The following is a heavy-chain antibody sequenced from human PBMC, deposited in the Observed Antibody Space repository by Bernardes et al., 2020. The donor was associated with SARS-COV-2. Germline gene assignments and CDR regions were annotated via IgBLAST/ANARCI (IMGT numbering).Heavy chain of an antibody. V-gene: IGHV3-23*01. Sequence: GGSLRLSCKASGFVFSTYAMSWVRQAPGKGLEWVSTVGGSGSATYYADSVEGRFTISRDNSKNTLYLQMNSLRAEDTAVYYCAKDNSGWPDTIDYWGQGALVTVSS. CDR3: AKDNSGWPDTIDY. J-gene: IGHJ4*02. CDR2: VGGSGSAT. D-gene: IGHD5-12*01. CDR1: GFVFSTYA.